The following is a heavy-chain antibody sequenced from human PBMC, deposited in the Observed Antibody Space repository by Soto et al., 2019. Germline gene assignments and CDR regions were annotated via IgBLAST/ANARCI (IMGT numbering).Heavy chain of an antibody. Sequence: SETLSLTCTVSGGSISSYYWSWIRKPAGKGLEWIGRIYTSGSTNYNPSLTSRVTMSVDTSKNQFSLKLSSVTAADTAVYYCARDQAVGAGPREKYYYGMDVWGQGTTVTVSS. CDR1: GGSISSYY. V-gene: IGHV4-4*07. CDR3: ARDQAVGAGPREKYYYGMDV. CDR2: IYTSGST. D-gene: IGHD1-26*01. J-gene: IGHJ6*02.